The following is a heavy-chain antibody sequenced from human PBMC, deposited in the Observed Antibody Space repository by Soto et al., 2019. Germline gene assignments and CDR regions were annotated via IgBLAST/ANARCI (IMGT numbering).Heavy chain of an antibody. CDR1: TFAFTFRSYG. CDR3: AKDSVQKANFDY. Sequence: GGSLRLSCEASTFAFTFRSYGMHWVRLVPGKGLEWLAVISHDGDDQYYADSVKGRFTVSRDNVRNILYLQMNSLRSEDTALYYCAKDSVQKANFDYWGQGTLVTVSS. V-gene: IGHV3-30*18. D-gene: IGHD1-1*01. CDR2: ISHDGDDQ. J-gene: IGHJ4*02.